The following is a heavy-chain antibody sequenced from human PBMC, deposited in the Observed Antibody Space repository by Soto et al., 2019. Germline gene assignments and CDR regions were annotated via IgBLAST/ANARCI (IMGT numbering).Heavy chain of an antibody. D-gene: IGHD6-6*01. CDR2: ISSNGVGT. V-gene: IGHV3-64*01. CDR1: GFTFSNAW. CDR3: ARRARPDFYYMDV. J-gene: IGHJ6*03. Sequence: SLRLSCAASGFTFSNAWMNWVCQAPGKGLEYVSGISSNGVGTYYAKSVQGRFTISRDNSKNTVYLQMGSLRPEDMAVYYCARRARPDFYYMDVWGKGTTVTVSS.